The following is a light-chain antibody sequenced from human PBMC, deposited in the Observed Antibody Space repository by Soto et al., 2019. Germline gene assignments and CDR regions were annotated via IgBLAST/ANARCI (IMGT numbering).Light chain of an antibody. CDR1: QNINTI. J-gene: IGKJ3*01. CDR2: AAS. Sequence: DIQMTQSPSSLSASVGDRVTITCRASQNINTILNWYQQTPGQAPKLLIYAASSLQSGVPSRFSGSGSGTDFTLTISSLQPEDFATYYCQHCDYLPIFGPGTTVDFK. CDR3: QHCDYLPI. V-gene: IGKV1-39*01.